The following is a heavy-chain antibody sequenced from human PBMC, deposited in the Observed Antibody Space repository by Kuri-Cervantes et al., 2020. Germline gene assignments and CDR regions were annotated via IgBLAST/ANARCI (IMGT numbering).Heavy chain of an antibody. CDR3: AGEPRSLAY. Sequence: GESLKISCAASGFTFSSYWMSWVRQAPGKGLEWVANIKQDGSEKNYVDSVRGRFSISRDNVINSLFLQINSLRAEDSAVYYCAGEPRSLAYWGRGTLVTVSS. D-gene: IGHD2-15*01. CDR2: IKQDGSEK. V-gene: IGHV3-7*01. CDR1: GFTFSSYW. J-gene: IGHJ4*02.